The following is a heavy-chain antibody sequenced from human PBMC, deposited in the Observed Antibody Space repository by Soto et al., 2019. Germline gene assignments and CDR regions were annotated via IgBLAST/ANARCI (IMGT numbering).Heavy chain of an antibody. D-gene: IGHD5-12*01. CDR2: IRSKANSYAT. J-gene: IGHJ6*03. CDR3: TLSGYSGYDPYYYYYMDV. CDR1: GFTFSGSA. V-gene: IGHV3-73*01. Sequence: GGSLRLSCAASGFTFSGSAMHWVRQASGKGLEWVGRIRSKANSYATAYAASVKGRFTISRDDSKNTAYLQMNSLKTEDTAVYYCTLSGYSGYDPYYYYYMDVWGKGTTVTVSS.